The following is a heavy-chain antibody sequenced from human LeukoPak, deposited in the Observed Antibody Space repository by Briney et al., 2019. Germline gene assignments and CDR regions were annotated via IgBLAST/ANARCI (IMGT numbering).Heavy chain of an antibody. J-gene: IGHJ6*03. Sequence: SGTLSLTCTVSGGSISSYYWSWIRHPPGKGLEWIGYIYYSGSTNYSPSLKSRVTISVDTSKNQFSLKLSSVTAADTAVYYCARGFGVVTAISNYYYMDVWGKGTTVTVSS. CDR2: IYYSGST. V-gene: IGHV4-59*01. CDR1: GGSISSYY. CDR3: ARGFGVVTAISNYYYMDV. D-gene: IGHD2-21*02.